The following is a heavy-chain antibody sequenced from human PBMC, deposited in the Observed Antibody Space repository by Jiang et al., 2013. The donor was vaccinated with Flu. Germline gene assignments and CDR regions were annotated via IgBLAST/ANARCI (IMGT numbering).Heavy chain of an antibody. Sequence: PGLLKPSETLSLTCTVSGGSISSYYWSWIRQPPGKGLEWIGYIYYSGSTNYNPSLKSRVTISVDTSKNQFSLKLSSVTAADTAVYYCARLVVPAAIWERGGQWFDPWGQGTLVTVSS. J-gene: IGHJ5*02. V-gene: IGHV4-59*01. CDR1: GGSISSYY. D-gene: IGHD2-2*02. CDR2: IYYSGST. CDR3: ARLVVPAAIWERGGQWFDP.